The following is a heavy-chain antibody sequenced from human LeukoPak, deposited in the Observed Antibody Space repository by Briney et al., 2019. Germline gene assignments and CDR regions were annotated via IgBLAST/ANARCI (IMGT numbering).Heavy chain of an antibody. Sequence: SETLSLTCTVSGGSISSYYWSWIRQPPGKGLEWIGYIYYSGSTNYNPSLKSRVTISVDTSKNQFSLKLSSVTAADTAVYYCARVYRGTMVRGVIWFDPWGQGTLVTVSS. CDR2: IYYSGST. J-gene: IGHJ5*02. CDR1: GGSISSYY. V-gene: IGHV4-59*01. CDR3: ARVYRGTMVRGVIWFDP. D-gene: IGHD3-10*01.